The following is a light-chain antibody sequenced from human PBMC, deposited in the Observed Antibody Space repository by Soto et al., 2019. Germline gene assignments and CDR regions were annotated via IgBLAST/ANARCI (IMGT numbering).Light chain of an antibody. CDR1: QSVSSSY. J-gene: IGKJ4*01. CDR2: DAS. Sequence: EIVLTQSPSTLSLSPGERATLPCRASQSVSSSYLAWYQHKPGQAPRLLIYDASTRATDIPARFSGSGSGTEFTLTISSLQSEDFALYYCQQYNNWPLTFGGGTKVDIK. V-gene: IGKV3-15*01. CDR3: QQYNNWPLT.